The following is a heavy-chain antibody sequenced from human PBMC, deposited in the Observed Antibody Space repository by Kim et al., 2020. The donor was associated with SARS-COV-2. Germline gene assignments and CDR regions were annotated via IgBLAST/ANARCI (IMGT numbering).Heavy chain of an antibody. V-gene: IGHV4-59*01. CDR3: ARAQSGYFDWLLTDY. Sequence: PSLKSRVTISVDTSKNQFSLKLSSVTAADTAVYYCARAQSGYFDWLLTDYWGQGTLVTVSS. D-gene: IGHD3-9*01. J-gene: IGHJ4*02.